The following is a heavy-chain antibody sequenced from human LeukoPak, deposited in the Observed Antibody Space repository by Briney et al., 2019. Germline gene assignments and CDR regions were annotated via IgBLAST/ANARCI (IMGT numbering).Heavy chain of an antibody. CDR3: ARDFGGRNVYFDY. V-gene: IGHV4-61*02. Sequence: SQTLSLTCTVSGGSIRSGSFYWSWIRQPAGKGLEWIGRFYTSGTTTYNSSLKRRVTISADTSKNQFSLKLTFVTAADTAVYYCARDFGGRNVYFDYWGPGTLVTVSS. CDR1: GGSIRSGSFY. J-gene: IGHJ4*02. CDR2: FYTSGTT. D-gene: IGHD4-23*01.